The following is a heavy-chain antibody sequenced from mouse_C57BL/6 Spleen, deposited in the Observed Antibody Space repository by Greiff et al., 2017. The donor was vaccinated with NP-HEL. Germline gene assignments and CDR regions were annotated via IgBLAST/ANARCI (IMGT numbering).Heavy chain of an antibody. CDR2: ISDGGSYT. CDR1: GFTFSSYA. Sequence: VQLVESGGGLVKPGGSLKLSCAASGFTFSSYAMSWVRQTPEKRLEWVATISDGGSYTYYPDNVKGRFTISRDNAKNNLYLQMSHLKSEDTAMYYCARDLARYAMDYWGQGTSVTVSS. V-gene: IGHV5-4*01. J-gene: IGHJ4*01. CDR3: ARDLARYAMDY.